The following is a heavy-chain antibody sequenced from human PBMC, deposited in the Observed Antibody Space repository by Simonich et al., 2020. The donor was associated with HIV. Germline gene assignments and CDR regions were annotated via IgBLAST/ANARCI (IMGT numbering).Heavy chain of an antibody. V-gene: IGHV3-74*01. D-gene: IGHD6-13*01. J-gene: IGHJ4*02. CDR1: GFTFSSYW. Sequence: EVQLVESGGGLVQPGGSLRLSCAASGFTFSSYWMHWVRQAPGKGLGWVKGINSKGRTQRYAGSVKGRFTISRDNAKNTLFLQMNSLRAEDTAVYYCAKRLWNVAAAGDPFDYWGQGTLVTVSS. CDR2: INSKGRTQ. CDR3: AKRLWNVAAAGDPFDY.